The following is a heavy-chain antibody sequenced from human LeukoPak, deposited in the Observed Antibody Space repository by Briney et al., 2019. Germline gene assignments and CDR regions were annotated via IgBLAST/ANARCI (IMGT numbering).Heavy chain of an antibody. CDR3: ARHRYISGWSPIDY. V-gene: IGHV4-39*01. J-gene: IGHJ4*02. CDR1: GGSISSSSYY. D-gene: IGHD6-19*01. CDR2: MYYSGST. Sequence: SETLSLTCSVSGGSISSSSYYWGWIRQPPGKGLEWIGSMYYSGSTYYKPSLKSRVTISVDTSKNQFSLKLSSVTAADTAVYYCARHRYISGWSPIDYWGQGTLVIVSS.